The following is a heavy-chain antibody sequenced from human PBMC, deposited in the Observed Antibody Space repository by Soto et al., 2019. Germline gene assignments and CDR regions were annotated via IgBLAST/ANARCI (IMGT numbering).Heavy chain of an antibody. Sequence: EVQLLESGGGLVQPGGSLRLSCAASGFTFSSYAMTWVRQAPGKGLEWVSVLSGSGVSTYYADSVKGRFTISRDNSKNTLYLQMNSLRAEDTAVYYCAKWGGSKDYYDTSGYYLYYYYAMDVWGQGTTVTVSS. J-gene: IGHJ6*02. D-gene: IGHD3-22*01. CDR3: AKWGGSKDYYDTSGYYLYYYYAMDV. V-gene: IGHV3-23*01. CDR2: LSGSGVST. CDR1: GFTFSSYA.